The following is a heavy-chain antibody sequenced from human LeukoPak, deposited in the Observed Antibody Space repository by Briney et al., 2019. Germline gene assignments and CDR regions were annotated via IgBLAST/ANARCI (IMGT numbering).Heavy chain of an antibody. CDR2: ISSSGRT. J-gene: IGHJ4*02. Sequence: PSQTLSLTCTVSGGXISSGDYYWSWIRQPPGKSLEWIGYISSSGRTYYRPSLKSRISVSMNASKNQFSLKVSSVTAADTAVFYCARGQYGSGIVYWGQGTLVTVSS. D-gene: IGHD3-10*01. V-gene: IGHV4-30-4*01. CDR3: ARGQYGSGIVY. CDR1: GGXISSGDYY.